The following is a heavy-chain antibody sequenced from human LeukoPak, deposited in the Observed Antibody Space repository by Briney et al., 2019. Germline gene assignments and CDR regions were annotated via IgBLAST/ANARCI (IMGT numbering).Heavy chain of an antibody. CDR1: GFTFSSYG. J-gene: IGHJ4*02. D-gene: IGHD3-22*01. CDR3: ASGTPGGRCYDSLHAFDY. V-gene: IGHV3-30*02. Sequence: QTGGSPRLSCAASGFTFSSYGMHWVRQAPGKGLEWVAFIRYDGSNKYYADSVKGRFTISRDNSKNTLYLQMNSLRAEDTAVYYCASGTPGGRCYDSLHAFDYWGQGTLVTVSS. CDR2: IRYDGSNK.